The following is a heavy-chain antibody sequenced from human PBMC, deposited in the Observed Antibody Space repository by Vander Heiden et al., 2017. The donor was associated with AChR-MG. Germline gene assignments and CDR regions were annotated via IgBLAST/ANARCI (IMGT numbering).Heavy chain of an antibody. CDR3: ARHNLKGTYYYDSSGYGALIDY. D-gene: IGHD3-22*01. CDR2: IYYSGST. J-gene: IGHJ4*02. V-gene: IGHV4-39*01. CDR1: GGSISSSSYS. Sequence: QLQLQESGPGLVKPSETLSLTCTVSGGSISSSSYSWGWVLQPAGKGREWIGSIYYSGSTYYNPSLKSRVTISVDTSKNQFALKLSSVTAADTAVYYCARHNLKGTYYYDSSGYGALIDYWGQGTLVTVSS.